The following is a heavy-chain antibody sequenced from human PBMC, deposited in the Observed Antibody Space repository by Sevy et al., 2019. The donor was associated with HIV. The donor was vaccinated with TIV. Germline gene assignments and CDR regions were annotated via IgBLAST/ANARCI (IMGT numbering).Heavy chain of an antibody. CDR1: GYTFTGYY. CDR3: ARVRAYTYYYGSGSYFDY. CDR2: INPNSGGT. Sequence: ASVKVSCKASGYTFTGYYMHWVRQAPGQGLEWMGWINPNSGGTNYAQKFQGRVTMTRDTSISTAYMELSRLRSDDTAVYYCARVRAYTYYYGSGSYFDYWGQGTLVTVSS. D-gene: IGHD3-10*01. V-gene: IGHV1-2*02. J-gene: IGHJ4*02.